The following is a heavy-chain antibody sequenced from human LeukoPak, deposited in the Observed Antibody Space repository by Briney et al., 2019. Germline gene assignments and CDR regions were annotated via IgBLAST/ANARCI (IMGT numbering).Heavy chain of an antibody. V-gene: IGHV3-49*02. J-gene: IGHJ4*02. D-gene: IGHD3-3*01. Sequence: VGFIRSKAYGGTTEYAASVKGRFTISRDDSKSIAYLQMNSLKTEDTAVYYCTRGSGRRVDYWGQGTLVTVSS. CDR3: TRGSGRRVDY. CDR2: IRSKAYGGTT.